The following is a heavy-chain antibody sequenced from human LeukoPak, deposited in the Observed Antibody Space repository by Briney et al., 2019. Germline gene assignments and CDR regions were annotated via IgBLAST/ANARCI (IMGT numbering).Heavy chain of an antibody. D-gene: IGHD2-8*01. CDR2: ISGSGDST. Sequence: PGGSLRLSCAASGFTFSSYDMSWVRQAPGKGLEWVSGISGSGDSTYYADSVKGRFTISRDNSKNTLYLQMNSLRAEDTAVYYCAKDRSCTNGVCHGDFDYWGQGTLVTVSS. V-gene: IGHV3-23*01. CDR1: GFTFSSYD. CDR3: AKDRSCTNGVCHGDFDY. J-gene: IGHJ4*02.